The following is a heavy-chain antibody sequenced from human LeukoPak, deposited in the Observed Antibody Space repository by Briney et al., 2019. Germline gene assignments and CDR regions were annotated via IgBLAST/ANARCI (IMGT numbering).Heavy chain of an antibody. Sequence: SQTLSLTCTVSGGSISRGNYYWTWIRQSAGKGLEWIGRIYTRGSTNYNASLKSRVTISVDTSKNQFSLKLSSVTAADTAVYYCARAKLSIFAPYYYYMDVWGKGTTVTVSS. CDR3: ARAKLSIFAPYYYYMDV. V-gene: IGHV4-61*02. CDR1: GGSISRGNYY. CDR2: IYTRGST. D-gene: IGHD2/OR15-2a*01. J-gene: IGHJ6*03.